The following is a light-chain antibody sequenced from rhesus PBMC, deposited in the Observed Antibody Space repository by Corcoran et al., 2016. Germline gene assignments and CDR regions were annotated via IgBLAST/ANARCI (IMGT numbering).Light chain of an antibody. V-gene: IGLV2-32*02. Sequence: QSALTQPPSVSKSLGQSVTISCTGTSSDIGNYNYVSWYQQHPVTAPKVIIYEVSKRPSGVSDRFSGSKSGNPASLSISGLQAEDEADYYCSSYAGSDTYIFGSGTRLSVL. CDR1: SSDIGNYNY. CDR2: EVS. J-gene: IGLJ1*01. CDR3: SSYAGSDTYI.